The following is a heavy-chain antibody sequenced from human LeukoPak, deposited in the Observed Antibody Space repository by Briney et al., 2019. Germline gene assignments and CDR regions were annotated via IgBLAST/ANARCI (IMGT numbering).Heavy chain of an antibody. Sequence: SETLSLTCTVSGGSISNYYWSWIRQSPGKGLEWIGYIYYSGTTNYNPSLKSRITISVDTSKNQFSLKLRSVTAADTAVYYCARLNGGHLALNNWFDPWGQGTLVTVSS. CDR3: ARLNGGHLALNNWFDP. CDR2: IYYSGTT. V-gene: IGHV4-59*08. CDR1: GGSISNYY. D-gene: IGHD4-23*01. J-gene: IGHJ5*02.